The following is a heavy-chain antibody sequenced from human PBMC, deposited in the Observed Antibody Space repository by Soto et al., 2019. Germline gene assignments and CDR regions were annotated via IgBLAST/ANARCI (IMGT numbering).Heavy chain of an antibody. D-gene: IGHD3-3*01. J-gene: IGHJ3*02. V-gene: IGHV1-8*01. Sequence: ASVKVSCKASGYTFTSYDINWVRQATGQGLEWMGWMNPNSGNTGYAQKFQGRVTMTRNTSISTAYMELSSLRSEDTAEYYCARGPVSLRFLEWFPDAFDIPGQPTMVTVSS. CDR2: MNPNSGNT. CDR1: GYTFTSYD. CDR3: ARGPVSLRFLEWFPDAFDI.